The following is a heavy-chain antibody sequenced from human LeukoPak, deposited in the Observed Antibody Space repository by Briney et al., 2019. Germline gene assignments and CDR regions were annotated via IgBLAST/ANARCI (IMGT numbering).Heavy chain of an antibody. J-gene: IGHJ5*02. D-gene: IGHD6-13*01. CDR1: GFTSSSYN. V-gene: IGHV3-21*01. Sequence: PGGSLRLSCAASGFTSSSYNINWVRQAPGKGLEWVSSISTSSSYIYYADSVKGRFTISRDNAKNSLYLQMDSLRAEDTAVYYCARDRSNIAASDGWFDPWGQGTLVTVSS. CDR3: ARDRSNIAASDGWFDP. CDR2: ISTSSSYI.